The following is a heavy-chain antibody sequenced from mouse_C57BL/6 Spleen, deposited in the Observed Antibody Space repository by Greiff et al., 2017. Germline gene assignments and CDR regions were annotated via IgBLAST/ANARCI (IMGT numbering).Heavy chain of an antibody. CDR2: IYPGDGDT. Sequence: QVQLQQSGPELVKPGASVKISCKASGYAFSSSWMNWVKQRPGKGLEWIGRIYPGDGDTNYNGKFKGKATLTADKSSSTAYMQLSSLTSEDSAVYFCARDYGSSPLFAYWGQGTLVTVSA. CDR1: GYAFSSSW. D-gene: IGHD1-1*01. V-gene: IGHV1-82*01. CDR3: ARDYGSSPLFAY. J-gene: IGHJ3*01.